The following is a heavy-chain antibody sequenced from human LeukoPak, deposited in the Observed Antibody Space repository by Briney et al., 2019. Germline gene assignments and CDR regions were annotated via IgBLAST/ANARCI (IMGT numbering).Heavy chain of an antibody. CDR2: INPSGGST. J-gene: IGHJ4*02. V-gene: IGHV1-46*01. Sequence: ASVKVSCKTPGYSFISYYIHWVRQAPGQGLEWMGIINPSGGSTSYPQKFQGRVTMTRDTSTSTAYMELSSLRSEDTAVYFCARDGVAGTYYFDYWGQGTLVTVSS. D-gene: IGHD6-19*01. CDR3: ARDGVAGTYYFDY. CDR1: GYSFISYY.